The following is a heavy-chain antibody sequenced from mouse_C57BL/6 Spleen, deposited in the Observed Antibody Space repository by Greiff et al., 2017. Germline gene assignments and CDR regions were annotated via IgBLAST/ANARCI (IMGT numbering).Heavy chain of an antibody. CDR1: GYSITSGYY. CDR3: ARVGGSSYGYFDY. D-gene: IGHD1-1*01. CDR2: ISYDGSN. Sequence: EVQLQESGPGLVKPSQSLSLTCSVTGYSITSGYYWNWIRQFPGNKLEWMGYISYDGSNNYNPSLKNRISITHDTSKNQFFLKLNSVTTEETATYYCARVGGSSYGYFDYWGQGTTLTVSS. J-gene: IGHJ2*01. V-gene: IGHV3-6*01.